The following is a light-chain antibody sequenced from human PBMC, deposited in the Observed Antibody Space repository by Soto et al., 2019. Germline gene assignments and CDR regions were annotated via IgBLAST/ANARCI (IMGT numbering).Light chain of an antibody. CDR3: QHRGRWPRT. CDR2: DAS. CDR1: QSLSSY. Sequence: EIVLTQSPATLSLSPGERATLSCRSSQSLSSYLAWYQQKPGQAPRLLIYDASNRATGIPARFSGSGSGTDFTLTISSLEPEDFAVYYCQHRGRWPRTFGQGTKLEIK. J-gene: IGKJ2*01. V-gene: IGKV3-11*01.